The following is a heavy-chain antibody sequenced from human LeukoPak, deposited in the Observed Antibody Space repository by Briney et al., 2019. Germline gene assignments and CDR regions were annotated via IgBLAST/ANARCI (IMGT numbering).Heavy chain of an antibody. D-gene: IGHD3-3*01. CDR2: IYYSGST. J-gene: IGHJ5*02. Sequence: GSLRLSCAASGFTFSHYWMSWIRQPPGKGLEWIGYIYYSGSTNYNPSLKSRVTISVDTSKNQFSLKLSSVTAADTAVYYCARVRGGWYYDFWSGYRRNWFDPWGQGTLVTASS. CDR3: ARVRGGWYYDFWSGYRRNWFDP. V-gene: IGHV4-59*01. CDR1: GFTFSHYW.